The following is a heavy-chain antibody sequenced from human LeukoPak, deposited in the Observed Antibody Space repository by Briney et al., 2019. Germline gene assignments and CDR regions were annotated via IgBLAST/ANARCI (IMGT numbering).Heavy chain of an antibody. CDR2: IYCSGST. J-gene: IGHJ5*02. CDR1: GGSISSGGYY. D-gene: IGHD2-15*01. V-gene: IGHV4-31*03. Sequence: SETLSLTCTVSGGSISSGGYYWSWIRQHPGKGLEWIGYIYCSGSTYYNPSLKSRVTISVDTSKNQFSLKLSSVTAADTAVYYCARDHCSGGSCYLPAGWFDPWGQGTLVTVSS. CDR3: ARDHCSGGSCYLPAGWFDP.